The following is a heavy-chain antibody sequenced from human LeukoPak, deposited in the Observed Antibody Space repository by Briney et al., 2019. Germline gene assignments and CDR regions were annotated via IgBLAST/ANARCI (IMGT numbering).Heavy chain of an antibody. J-gene: IGHJ4*02. Sequence: GGSLRLSCAASGFTFSTYAMSWVRQVPGKGLEWVSSISGSGGTTYYAGSVRGRFTISRDNAKKTLFLQMRSLRAEDTALYYCAKDGYFHDSSGYSYFDYWGQGILVSVSS. CDR2: ISGSGGTT. CDR3: AKDGYFHDSSGYSYFDY. CDR1: GFTFSTYA. V-gene: IGHV3-23*01. D-gene: IGHD3-22*01.